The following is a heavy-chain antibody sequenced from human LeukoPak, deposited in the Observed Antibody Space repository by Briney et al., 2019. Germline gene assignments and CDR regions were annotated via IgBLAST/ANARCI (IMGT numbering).Heavy chain of an antibody. V-gene: IGHV3-30*04. CDR3: VRDPRGPNAYDSSGRDSLDN. CDR2: ILYDGSTK. CDR1: GFTFTSYS. D-gene: IGHD3-22*01. Sequence: PGGSLRLPCAASGFTFTSYSMHWVRQAPGKGLEWVVVILYDGSTKYYADSVKGRFTVSRDDSKKTLYLQMNSLRADDTAVYYCVRDPRGPNAYDSSGRDSLDNWGQGTLVTVSS. J-gene: IGHJ4*02.